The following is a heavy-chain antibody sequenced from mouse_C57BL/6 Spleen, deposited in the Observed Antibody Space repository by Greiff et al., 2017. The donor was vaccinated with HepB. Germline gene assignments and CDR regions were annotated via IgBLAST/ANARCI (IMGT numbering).Heavy chain of an antibody. D-gene: IGHD2-4*01. CDR3: ARALYYDYSFAY. V-gene: IGHV5-4*03. CDR2: ISDGGSYT. Sequence: EVKLVESGGGLVKPGGSLKLSCAASGFTFSSYAMSWVRQTPEKRLEWVATISDGGSYTYYPDNVKGRFTISRDNAKNNLYLQMSHLKSEDTAMYYCARALYYDYSFAYWGQGTLVTVSA. J-gene: IGHJ3*01. CDR1: GFTFSSYA.